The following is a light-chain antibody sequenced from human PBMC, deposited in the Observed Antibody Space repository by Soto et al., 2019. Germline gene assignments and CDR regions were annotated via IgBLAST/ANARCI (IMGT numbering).Light chain of an antibody. CDR3: AAWYDSLSAWV. Sequence: QSVLTQPPSASGTPGQRVTISCSGGSSNIGRDYVYWFQQLPGTAPKLLIYTNNQRPSGVPDRFSGSKSCTSASLAISGRRSEEEAAYCCAAWYDSLSAWVFGGGTKLTVL. J-gene: IGLJ3*02. CDR1: SSNIGRDY. CDR2: TNN. V-gene: IGLV1-47*02.